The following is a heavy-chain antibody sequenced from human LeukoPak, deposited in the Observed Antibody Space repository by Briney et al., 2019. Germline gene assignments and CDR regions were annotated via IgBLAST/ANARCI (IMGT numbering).Heavy chain of an antibody. V-gene: IGHV1-2*02. CDR1: GYTFTGYY. D-gene: IGHD5-12*01. CDR2: INPNSGGT. Sequence: GASVKVSCKASGYTFTGYYMHWVRQAPGQGLEWMGWINPNSGGTNYAQKFQGGVTMTRDTSISTAHMELSRLRSDDTAVYYCARVIVATILQSPCFDYWGQGTLVTVSS. CDR3: ARVIVATILQSPCFDY. J-gene: IGHJ4*02.